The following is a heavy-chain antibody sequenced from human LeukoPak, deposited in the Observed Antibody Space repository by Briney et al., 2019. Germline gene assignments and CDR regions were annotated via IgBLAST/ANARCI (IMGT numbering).Heavy chain of an antibody. CDR1: GGSISSSSYY. D-gene: IGHD1-1*01. Sequence: PSETLSLTCTVSGGSISSSSYYWGWIRQPPGKGLEWIGSIYYSGSTYYNPSLKSRVTISVDTSKNQFSLKLSSVTAADTAFYYCARQSRGTTARLFDYWGQGTLVTVSS. CDR3: ARQSRGTTARLFDY. V-gene: IGHV4-39*01. CDR2: IYYSGST. J-gene: IGHJ4*02.